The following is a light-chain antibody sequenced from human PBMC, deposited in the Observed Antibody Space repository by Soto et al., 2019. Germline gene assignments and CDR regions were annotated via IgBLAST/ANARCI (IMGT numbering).Light chain of an antibody. Sequence: DIQMTQSPSSLSASVGDRVTITCQASQDISNYLNCYQQKPGQAPKLLIYEASNLETGVPSRFSGRGSWTDFTFTISSLQPEEMATYYCQQYDNLLYTFGQGTKLEIK. V-gene: IGKV1-33*01. CDR1: QDISNY. J-gene: IGKJ2*01. CDR2: EAS. CDR3: QQYDNLLYT.